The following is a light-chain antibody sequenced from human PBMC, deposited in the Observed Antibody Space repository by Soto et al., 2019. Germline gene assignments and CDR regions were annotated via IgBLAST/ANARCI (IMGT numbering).Light chain of an antibody. J-gene: IGLJ1*01. CDR1: SSDVGGYNY. Sequence: QSALTQPASVSGSPGQSITISCTGTSSDVGGYNYVSWYQQHPGKAPKLIIYEVNHRPSGVSNRFSGSKSGNTASLTISGLQAEDEAHYYCAAWDDSLKGYVFGTGTKVTVL. CDR3: AAWDDSLKGYV. CDR2: EVN. V-gene: IGLV2-14*01.